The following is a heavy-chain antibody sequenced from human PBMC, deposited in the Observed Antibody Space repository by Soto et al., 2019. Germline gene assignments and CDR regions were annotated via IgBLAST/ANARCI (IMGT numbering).Heavy chain of an antibody. Sequence: QVQLQESGPGLVKPSETLSLTCTVSGGSISSYYWSWIRQPPGKGLEWIGYIYYSGSTNYNPSLKSRVTISVDTSKNQFSLKLSSVTAAVTAVYYCARGVGIAAAGTLPTNDYWGQGTLVTVSS. J-gene: IGHJ4*02. D-gene: IGHD6-13*01. CDR1: GGSISSYY. CDR3: ARGVGIAAAGTLPTNDY. V-gene: IGHV4-59*01. CDR2: IYYSGST.